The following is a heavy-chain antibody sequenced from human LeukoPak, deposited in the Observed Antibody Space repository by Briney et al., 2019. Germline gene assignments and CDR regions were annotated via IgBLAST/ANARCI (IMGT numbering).Heavy chain of an antibody. CDR3: AKEIVAPSTIDY. CDR1: GFTFSTQG. Sequence: GGSLRLSCVSSGFTFSTQGMHWVRQAPGKGLEWVSAISGSGGSTYYADSVKGRFTISRDNSKNTLYLQMNSLRAEDTAVYYCAKEIVAPSTIDYWGQGTLVTVSS. V-gene: IGHV3-23*01. D-gene: IGHD5-12*01. J-gene: IGHJ4*02. CDR2: ISGSGGST.